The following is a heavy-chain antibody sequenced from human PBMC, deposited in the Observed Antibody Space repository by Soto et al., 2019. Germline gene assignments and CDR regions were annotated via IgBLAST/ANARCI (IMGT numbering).Heavy chain of an antibody. J-gene: IGHJ6*02. D-gene: IGHD2-21*02. Sequence: GGSLRLSCAASGFTFSSYSMNWVRQAPGKGLEWVSYISSSSSTIYYADSVKGRFTISRDNAKNSRYLQMNSLRAEDTAVYYCARGGQAYCGGDCYPTGYYYYGMDVWGQGTTVTVSS. V-gene: IGHV3-48*01. CDR1: GFTFSSYS. CDR2: ISSSSSTI. CDR3: ARGGQAYCGGDCYPTGYYYYGMDV.